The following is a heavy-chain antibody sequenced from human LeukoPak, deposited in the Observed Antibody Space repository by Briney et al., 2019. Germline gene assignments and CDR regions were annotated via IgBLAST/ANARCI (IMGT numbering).Heavy chain of an antibody. CDR1: GFTFSDYY. Sequence: GGSLRLSCAASGFTFSDYYINWIRQAPGKGLEWVSYISGSGSTIYYADSVKGRFTISRDNAKNSLYLQMSSLRPEDTAVYYCARERGRVEMATNPRSTYMDVWGKGTTVTVSS. V-gene: IGHV3-11*01. J-gene: IGHJ6*03. CDR2: ISGSGSTI. D-gene: IGHD5-24*01. CDR3: ARERGRVEMATNPRSTYMDV.